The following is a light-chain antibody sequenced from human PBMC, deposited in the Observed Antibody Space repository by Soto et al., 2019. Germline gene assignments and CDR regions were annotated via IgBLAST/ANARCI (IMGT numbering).Light chain of an antibody. CDR1: SSDVGGYNY. CDR2: EVS. CDR3: SSYTSSNTLV. Sequence: QSALTQPASVSGSPGQSITISCTGTSSDVGGYNYVSWYQQHPGRAPRLMIYEVSNRPSGVSNRFSGSKSGNTASLTISGLQAEDEAEYYCSSYTSSNTLVFGGGTKLTVL. J-gene: IGLJ2*01. V-gene: IGLV2-14*01.